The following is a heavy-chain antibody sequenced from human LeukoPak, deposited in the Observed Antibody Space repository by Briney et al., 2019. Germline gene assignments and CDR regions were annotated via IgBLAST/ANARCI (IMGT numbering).Heavy chain of an antibody. V-gene: IGHV3-66*01. CDR3: ASGRGYDYPFDY. CDR1: GFTVSSNY. CDR2: IYNGGNT. D-gene: IGHD5-12*01. J-gene: IGHJ4*02. Sequence: GGSLRLSCAASGFTVSSNYMSWVRQAPGKGLEWVSVIYNGGNTYYADSVKGRFTISRDNSKNTLYLQMNSLRAEDTAVYYCASGRGYDYPFDYWGQGSLVTVSS.